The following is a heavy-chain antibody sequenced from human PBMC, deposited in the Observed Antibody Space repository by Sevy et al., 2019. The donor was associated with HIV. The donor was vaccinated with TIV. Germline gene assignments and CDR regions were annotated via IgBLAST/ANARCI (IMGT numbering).Heavy chain of an antibody. CDR3: AGENAWGRGYS. Sequence: SETQSLTCTVSGGSITSLYWNWIRQPPGKGLEWIANIYYNSHINYNPSLKSRVTLSLDTSKNQFSLRLSSVTAADTAMYYCAGENAWGRGYSWGQGTLVTVSS. J-gene: IGHJ4*02. D-gene: IGHD1-26*01. CDR1: GGSITSLY. CDR2: IYYNSHI. V-gene: IGHV4-59*08.